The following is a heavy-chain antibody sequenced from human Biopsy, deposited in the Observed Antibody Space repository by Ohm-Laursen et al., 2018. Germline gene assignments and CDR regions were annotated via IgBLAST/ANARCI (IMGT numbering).Heavy chain of an antibody. CDR3: ARDCQPYLVTIHYYYYGMDV. Sequence: ASVKVSCKASGYSFTSYYMHWVRQAPGQGLEWMGMINPSGSTTSYPQIFQGRVTMTRDTSKSTVYMELSSLRSADTAVYYCARDCQPYLVTIHYYYYGMDVWGQGTTVTASS. J-gene: IGHJ6*02. CDR1: GYSFTSYY. CDR2: INPSGSTT. V-gene: IGHV1-46*01. D-gene: IGHD3-9*01.